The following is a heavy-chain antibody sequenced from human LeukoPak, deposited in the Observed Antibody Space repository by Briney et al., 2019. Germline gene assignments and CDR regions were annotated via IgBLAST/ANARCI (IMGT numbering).Heavy chain of an antibody. J-gene: IGHJ3*02. CDR2: IRYDGSNK. D-gene: IGHD2-2*01. CDR3: AKDLPPAAIPPRPAFDI. Sequence: QPGGSLRLSCAASGFTFSSYGMHWVRQAPGKGLEWVAWIRYDGSNKYYADSVKGRFTISRDNSKNTLYLQMNSLRAEDTAVYYCAKDLPPAAIPPRPAFDIWGQGTMVTVSS. V-gene: IGHV3-30*02. CDR1: GFTFSSYG.